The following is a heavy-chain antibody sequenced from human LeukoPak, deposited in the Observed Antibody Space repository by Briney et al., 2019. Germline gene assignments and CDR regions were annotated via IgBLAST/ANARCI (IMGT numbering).Heavy chain of an antibody. D-gene: IGHD6-13*01. J-gene: IGHJ4*02. CDR1: GFTFSSYE. V-gene: IGHV3-48*03. CDR3: ARELTQQLVRVFDY. Sequence: GGSLRLSCAASGFTFSSYEMIWVRQAPGKGLEWVSYISSSGSTIYYADSVKGRFTIYRDNAKNSLYLQMNSLRAEDTAVYYCARELTQQLVRVFDYWGQGTLVTVSS. CDR2: ISSSGSTI.